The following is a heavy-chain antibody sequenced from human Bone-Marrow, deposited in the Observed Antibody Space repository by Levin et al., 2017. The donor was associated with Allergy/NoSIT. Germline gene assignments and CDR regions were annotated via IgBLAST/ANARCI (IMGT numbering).Heavy chain of an antibody. V-gene: IGHV3-23*01. Sequence: GGSLRLSCGASGFIFSKYAMNWVRQAPGKGLEWVASISNSALDTWYAESVKGRFTISRDNSKNTLYLQMSSLRADDTAVYYCVPMDDIAIYYYFPYWGQGTLVTVSS. J-gene: IGHJ4*02. D-gene: IGHD1-1*01. CDR1: GFIFSKYA. CDR3: VPMDDIAIYYYFPY. CDR2: ISNSALDT.